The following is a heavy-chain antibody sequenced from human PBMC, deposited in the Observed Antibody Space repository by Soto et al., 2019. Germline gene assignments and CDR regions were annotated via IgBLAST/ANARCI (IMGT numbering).Heavy chain of an antibody. J-gene: IGHJ4*02. CDR1: GFTFSSYG. CDR3: AKSEPDIVVVPAATNYGSGSYYDY. D-gene: IGHD2-2*01. Sequence: GGSLRLSCAASGFTFSSYGMHWVRQAPGKGLEWVAVISYDGSNKYYADSVKGRFTISRDNSKNTLYLQMNSLRAEDTAVYYCAKSEPDIVVVPAATNYGSGSYYDYWGQGTLVTVSS. V-gene: IGHV3-30*18. CDR2: ISYDGSNK.